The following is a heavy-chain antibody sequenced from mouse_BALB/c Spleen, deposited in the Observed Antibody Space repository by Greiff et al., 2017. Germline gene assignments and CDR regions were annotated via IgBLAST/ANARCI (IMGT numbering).Heavy chain of an antibody. CDR3: TYNDSSYVKDY. CDR2: IYPGNSDT. CDR1: GYTFTSYW. Sequence: EVQLQQSGTVLARPGASVKMSCKASGYTFTSYWMHWVKQRPGQGLEWIGAIYPGNSDTSYNQKFKGKAKLTAVTSTSTAYMELSSLTNEDSAVYYGTYNDSSYVKDYWGQGTTLTVSS. D-gene: IGHD1-1*01. J-gene: IGHJ2*01. V-gene: IGHV1-5*01.